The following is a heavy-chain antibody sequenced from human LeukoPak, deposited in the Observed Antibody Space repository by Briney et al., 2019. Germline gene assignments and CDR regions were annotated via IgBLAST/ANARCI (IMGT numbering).Heavy chain of an antibody. CDR2: IWYDGSNK. Sequence: GGSLRLSCAASGFTFSSYGMHWVRQAPGKGLEWVAVIWYDGSNKYYADSVKGRFTISRDNSKNTLYLQMKSLRAEDTAVYYCAKDGDYYGSGTHGDYWGQGTLVTVSS. J-gene: IGHJ4*02. D-gene: IGHD3-10*01. CDR1: GFTFSSYG. V-gene: IGHV3-33*06. CDR3: AKDGDYYGSGTHGDY.